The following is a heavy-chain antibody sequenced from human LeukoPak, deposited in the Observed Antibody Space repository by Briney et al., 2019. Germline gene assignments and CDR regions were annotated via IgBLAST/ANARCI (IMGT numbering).Heavy chain of an antibody. CDR1: GFTFSSYW. D-gene: IGHD3-3*01. V-gene: IGHV3-74*01. Sequence: GGSLRLSCAASGFTFSSYWMHWVRQAPGKGLVWVSRINGDGSSTSYADSVKGRFTISRDNAKNTLYLQMNSLRAEDTAVYYCARSFLRCFDYWGQGTLVTVSS. CDR2: INGDGSST. J-gene: IGHJ4*02. CDR3: ARSFLRCFDY.